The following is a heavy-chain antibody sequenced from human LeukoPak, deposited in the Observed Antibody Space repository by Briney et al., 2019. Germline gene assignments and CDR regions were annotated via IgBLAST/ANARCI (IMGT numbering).Heavy chain of an antibody. D-gene: IGHD6-19*01. Sequence: KPGGSLRLSCAASGFTFSSYSMNWVRQAPGKGLEWVSSISSSSSYIYYADSVKGRFTIPRDNAKNSLYLQMNSLRAEDTAVYYCARDKVRAVAGPIFDYWGQGTLVTVSS. CDR1: GFTFSSYS. CDR2: ISSSSSYI. J-gene: IGHJ4*02. CDR3: ARDKVRAVAGPIFDY. V-gene: IGHV3-21*01.